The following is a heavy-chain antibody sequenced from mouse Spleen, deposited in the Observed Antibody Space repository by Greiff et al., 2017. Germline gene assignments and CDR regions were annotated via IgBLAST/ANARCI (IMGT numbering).Heavy chain of an antibody. V-gene: IGHV1-53*01. Sequence: VQLKQPGTELVKPGASVKLSCKASGYTFTSYWMHWVKQRPGQGLEWIGNINPSNGGSNYNEKFKSKATLTVDKSSSTAYMQLSSLTSEDSAVYYCARGITTASWFAYWGQGTLVTVSA. CDR1: GYTFTSYW. CDR2: INPSNGGS. CDR3: ARGITTASWFAY. D-gene: IGHD1-2*01. J-gene: IGHJ3*01.